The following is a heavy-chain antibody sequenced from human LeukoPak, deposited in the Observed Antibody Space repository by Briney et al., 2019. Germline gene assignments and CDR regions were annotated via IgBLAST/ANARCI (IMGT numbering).Heavy chain of an antibody. CDR2: ISGDGSST. J-gene: IGHJ3*02. D-gene: IGHD2-21*02. V-gene: IGHV3-74*01. CDR3: AREVTASSFDI. Sequence: GGSLRLSCAASGFTFRNQWMHWVRQVPGKGLVWVSRISGDGSSTSYADSVKGRFTISRDNSKNTLYLQMNSLGAEDTALYYCAREVTASSFDILGQGTMVTVSS. CDR1: GFTFRNQW.